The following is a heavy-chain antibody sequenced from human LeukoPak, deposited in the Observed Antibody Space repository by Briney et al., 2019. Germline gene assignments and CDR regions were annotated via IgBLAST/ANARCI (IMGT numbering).Heavy chain of an antibody. CDR1: GYTFTSYG. D-gene: IGHD2-2*02. V-gene: IGHV1-18*01. CDR3: ARDGGGLCRSTSCYTNWFDP. J-gene: IGHJ5*02. CDR2: ISAYNGNK. Sequence: GASVKVSCKASGYTFTSYGISWVRQAPGHGLEWMGWISAYNGNKNYAQKLQGRVTMTTGTSTSTAYMELRSLRSDDTAVYYCARDGGGLCRSTSCYTNWFDPWGQGTLVTVSS.